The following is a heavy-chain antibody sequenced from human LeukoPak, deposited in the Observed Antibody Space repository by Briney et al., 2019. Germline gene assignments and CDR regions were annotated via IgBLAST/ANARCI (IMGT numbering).Heavy chain of an antibody. CDR1: GYSFTSYW. CDR2: IYPGDSDT. V-gene: IGHV5-51*01. Sequence: GESLKISRQASGYSFTSYWIGWVRQMPGKGLEWMGIIYPGDSDTRYSPSFQGQVTISADKSVRTAYLQWSSLKASDTAMYYCARQRVGATDYWGQGTLVTVSS. D-gene: IGHD2-15*01. J-gene: IGHJ4*02. CDR3: ARQRVGATDY.